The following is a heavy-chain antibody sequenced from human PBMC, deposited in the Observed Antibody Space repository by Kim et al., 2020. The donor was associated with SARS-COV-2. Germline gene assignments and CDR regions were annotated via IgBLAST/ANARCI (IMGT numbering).Heavy chain of an antibody. Sequence: GGSLRLSCVASGFTFNTYAMNWVRQAPGKGLEWVSTVSINGETTYYADSVKGRFTISRDNSKNTLSLQMNSLRAEDTALYYCVGGGKRVFFFAWGQGTLVTVSS. CDR2: VSINGETT. J-gene: IGHJ5*02. CDR1: GFTFNTYA. D-gene: IGHD3-16*01. CDR3: VGGGKRVFFFA. V-gene: IGHV3-23*01.